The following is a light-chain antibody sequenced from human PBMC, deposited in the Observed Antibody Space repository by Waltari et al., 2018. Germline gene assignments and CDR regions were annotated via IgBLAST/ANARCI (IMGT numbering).Light chain of an antibody. Sequence: QSALTQPPSASGSPGQSVTISCTGTSSDSVPWFQHPPGKAPKLMIYEVSKRPSGVPDRFSGSKSGNTASLTVSGLQADDEAHYYCSSYADNTLVFGGGTKLTVL. CDR2: EVS. J-gene: IGLJ3*02. CDR1: SSDS. CDR3: SSYADNTLV. V-gene: IGLV2-8*01.